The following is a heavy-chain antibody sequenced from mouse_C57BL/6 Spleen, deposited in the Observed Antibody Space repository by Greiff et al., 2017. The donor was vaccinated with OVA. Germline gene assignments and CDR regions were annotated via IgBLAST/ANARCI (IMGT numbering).Heavy chain of an antibody. Sequence: VQLQQSGAGLVKPGASVKISCKASGYAFSSYWMNWVKQRPGKGLEWIGQIYPGDGDTNYNGKFKGKATLTADKASSTAYMQLSSLTSEDAAVHFCARWDYGSSYYFDYWGQGTTLTVSS. CDR2: IYPGDGDT. V-gene: IGHV1-80*01. CDR3: ARWDYGSSYYFDY. D-gene: IGHD1-1*01. J-gene: IGHJ2*01. CDR1: GYAFSSYW.